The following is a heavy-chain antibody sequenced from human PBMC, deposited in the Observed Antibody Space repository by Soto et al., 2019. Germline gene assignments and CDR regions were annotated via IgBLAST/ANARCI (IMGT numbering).Heavy chain of an antibody. V-gene: IGHV3-23*01. J-gene: IGHJ6*02. CDR1: GFTFSNYA. CDR3: ARDLDGNWSGDV. D-gene: IGHD1-20*01. Sequence: EVPLLESGGGLVQPGGSLRLSCAASGFTFSNYAMTWVRLTPEKGLEWVSTINDDSSSTWYADSVKGRFTISRDNSKNTLYLQMYSLRAEDTALYYCARDLDGNWSGDVWGQGTTVTVSS. CDR2: INDDSSST.